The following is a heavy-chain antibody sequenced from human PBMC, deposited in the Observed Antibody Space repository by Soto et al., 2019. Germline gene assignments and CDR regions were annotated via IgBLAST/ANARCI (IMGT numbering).Heavy chain of an antibody. Sequence: QITLKESGPTLVKPTQTLTLTCTFSGFSLSTSGVGVGWIRQPPGKALEWLALIYWDDDKRYSPSLKSRLTITKDTSKNQVVLTMTNMDPVDTATYYCAHRLLMVRGVGDAFDIWGQGTMVTVSS. J-gene: IGHJ3*02. CDR1: GFSLSTSGVG. D-gene: IGHD3-10*01. V-gene: IGHV2-5*02. CDR2: IYWDDDK. CDR3: AHRLLMVRGVGDAFDI.